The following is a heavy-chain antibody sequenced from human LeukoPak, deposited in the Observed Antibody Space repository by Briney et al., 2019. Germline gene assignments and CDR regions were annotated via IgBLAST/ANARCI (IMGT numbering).Heavy chain of an antibody. Sequence: GGSLRLSCAASGFSFSSYGLHWVRQAPGKGLEWVAVIYFDTKNIHYADSVKGRFTVSRDDSKNTLYLQMNSLRAKDTAVYYCARESCLNAVCYTGEGAFDIWGQGTMVTVSS. J-gene: IGHJ3*02. V-gene: IGHV3-33*01. CDR3: ARESCLNAVCYTGEGAFDI. D-gene: IGHD2-8*01. CDR1: GFSFSSYG. CDR2: IYFDTKNI.